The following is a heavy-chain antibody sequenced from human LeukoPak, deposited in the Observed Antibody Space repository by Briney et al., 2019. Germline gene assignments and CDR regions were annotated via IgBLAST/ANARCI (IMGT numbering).Heavy chain of an antibody. CDR2: MYYSGTT. Sequence: SETLSLTYTVSGASVNSGSHYWSWFRQPPGKGLEWIGYMYYSGTTNYNPSLKSRVTMSVDTSKNHFSLKMNSLTAADTAEYYCAGLRYHGGNTVWGQGTPVTVSS. D-gene: IGHD4-23*01. CDR1: GASVNSGSHY. J-gene: IGHJ4*02. V-gene: IGHV4-61*03. CDR3: AGLRYHGGNTV.